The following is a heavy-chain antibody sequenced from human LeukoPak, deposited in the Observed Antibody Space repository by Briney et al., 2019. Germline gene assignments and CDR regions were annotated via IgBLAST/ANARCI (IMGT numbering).Heavy chain of an antibody. J-gene: IGHJ1*01. V-gene: IGHV3-30*02. Sequence: SGFTXXXYGMHWVRQAPGKGLEWVAFIRYDGSNKYYADSVKGRFTISRDNSKNTLYVQMNSLRAEDTDEYYXXXXXXXXCWGXXXLXTVSS. CDR1: GFTXXXYG. CDR3: XXXXXXXC. CDR2: IRYDGSNK.